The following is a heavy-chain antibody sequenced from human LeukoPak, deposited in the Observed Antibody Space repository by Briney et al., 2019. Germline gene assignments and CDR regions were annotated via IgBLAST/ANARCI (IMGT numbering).Heavy chain of an antibody. J-gene: IGHJ4*02. V-gene: IGHV3-23*01. CDR2: LSGSGSST. CDR3: AKGGGWYYYFDY. CDR1: GXTFSTYA. D-gene: IGHD6-19*01. Sequence: TGGSLRLSCAASGXTFSTYAVTWVRQAPGKGLEWVSVLSGSGSSTSYADSVKGRFTISRDNSKNTLYLQMNSLRAEDTAVYYCAKGGGWYYYFDYWGQGTLVTVSS.